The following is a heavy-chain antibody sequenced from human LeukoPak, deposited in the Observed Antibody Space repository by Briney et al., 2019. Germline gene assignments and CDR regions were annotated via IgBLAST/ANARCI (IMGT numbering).Heavy chain of an antibody. D-gene: IGHD4-23*01. CDR2: INPNSGST. Sequence: ASVKVSCKASGYTFTGYYMHWVRQAPGQGLEWMGWINPNSGSTNYAQKFQGRVTMTRDTSISTAYMELSRLRSDDTAVYYCARDFNDYGGNSTWGQGTLVTVSS. CDR3: ARDFNDYGGNST. V-gene: IGHV1-2*02. CDR1: GYTFTGYY. J-gene: IGHJ5*02.